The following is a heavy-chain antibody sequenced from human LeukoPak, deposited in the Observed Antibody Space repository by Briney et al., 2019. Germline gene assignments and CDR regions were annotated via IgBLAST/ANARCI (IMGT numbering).Heavy chain of an antibody. CDR2: ICPSGGST. CDR3: ARNPYSTPQHWFDP. Sequence: ASVNVSCKPSGYTFPSYSIHWVRQAPGQGLEWMGVICPSGGSTNYAQNFQGRVTMTRDTSTNTVYMELSSVRSEDTAVYYCARNPYSTPQHWFDPWGQGALVTVSS. V-gene: IGHV1-46*01. J-gene: IGHJ5*02. CDR1: GYTFPSYS. D-gene: IGHD6-13*01.